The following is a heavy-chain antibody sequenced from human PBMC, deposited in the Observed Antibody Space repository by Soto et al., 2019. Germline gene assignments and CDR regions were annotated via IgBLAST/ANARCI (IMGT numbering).Heavy chain of an antibody. J-gene: IGHJ5*02. CDR2: IIPIVGAA. D-gene: IGHD3-3*01. Sequence: SVKVSCKASGGTFSSYAISWVRQAPGQGLEWMGGIIPIVGAANYAQKFQGRVTITADKSTSTAYMELSSLRSEDTAVYYCARAGDFWSGYYTKYNWFDPWGQGTLVTVSS. CDR3: ARAGDFWSGYYTKYNWFDP. CDR1: GGTFSSYA. V-gene: IGHV1-69*06.